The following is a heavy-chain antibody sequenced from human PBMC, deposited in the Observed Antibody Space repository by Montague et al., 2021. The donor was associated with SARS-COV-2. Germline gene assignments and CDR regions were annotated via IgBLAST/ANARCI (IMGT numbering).Heavy chain of an antibody. CDR1: GGSISSSSYY. CDR2: IYYSGST. J-gene: IGHJ5*02. CDR3: ARKEMKYSSIWSTGGNWFDP. V-gene: IGHV4-39*01. Sequence: SETLSLICTVSGGSISSSSYYWGWIRQPPGKGLEWIGSIYYSGSTYYNPSLKSRVTISVDTSKNQFSLKLSSVTAADTAVYHCARKEMKYSSIWSTGGNWFDPWGQGTLVTVSS. D-gene: IGHD6-13*01.